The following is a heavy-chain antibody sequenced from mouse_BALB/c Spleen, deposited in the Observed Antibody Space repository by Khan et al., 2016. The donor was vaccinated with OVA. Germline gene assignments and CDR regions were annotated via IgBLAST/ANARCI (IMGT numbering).Heavy chain of an antibody. D-gene: IGHD2-3*01. CDR2: ISTYSGNT. CDR3: TRPAYDGYYDY. J-gene: IGHJ2*01. V-gene: IGHV1S137*01. Sequence: QVQLQQSGPELVRPGVSVKISCKGSGYTFTDYAMHWVKQRHAKSLEWIGLISTYSGNTNYRQKFKGKATMTVDKSSSTAYMELARLTSEDSAIYYGTRPAYDGYYDYWGQGTTLTVSS. CDR1: GYTFTDYA.